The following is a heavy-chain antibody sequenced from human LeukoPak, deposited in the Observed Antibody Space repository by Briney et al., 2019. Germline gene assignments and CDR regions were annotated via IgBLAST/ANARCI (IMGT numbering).Heavy chain of an antibody. V-gene: IGHV4-34*01. CDR1: GGSFSGYY. J-gene: IGHJ4*02. CDR3: ARGRAYYDSSGVDY. D-gene: IGHD3-22*01. Sequence: SETLSLTCAVYGGSFSGYYWSWIRQPPGKGLEWIGEINHSGSTNYNPSLKSRVTISVDTSRNQFSLKLSSVTAADTAVYYCARGRAYYDSSGVDYWGRGTLVTVSS. CDR2: INHSGST.